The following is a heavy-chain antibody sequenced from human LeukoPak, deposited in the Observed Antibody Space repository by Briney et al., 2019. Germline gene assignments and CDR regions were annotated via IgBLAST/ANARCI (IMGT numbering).Heavy chain of an antibody. V-gene: IGHV3-23*01. Sequence: PGGSLRLSCAASGFTFSSYAMSWVRQAPGKGLEWVSAISGSGGSTYYADSVKGRFPISRDNSKNTLYLQMNSLRPQDTAVYYCAKASSGPARPRSVQGAYCFDYWGQGTLVTVSS. CDR1: GFTFSSYA. CDR3: AKASSGPARPRSVQGAYCFDY. CDR2: ISGSGGST. D-gene: IGHD6-6*01. J-gene: IGHJ4*02.